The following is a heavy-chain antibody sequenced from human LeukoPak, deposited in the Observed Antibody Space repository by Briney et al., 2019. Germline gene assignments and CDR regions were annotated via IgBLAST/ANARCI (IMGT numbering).Heavy chain of an antibody. CDR1: GFTFSSYG. CDR2: IGTAGDT. J-gene: IGHJ4*02. CDR3: ARGSDRSEIGSGWYELFDY. V-gene: IGHV3-13*01. D-gene: IGHD6-19*01. Sequence: GGSLRLSCAASGFTFSSYGMHWVRQATGKGLEWVSAIGTAGDTYYPGSVKGRFTISRENAKNSLYLQMNSLRAGDTAVYYCARGSDRSEIGSGWYELFDYWGQGTLVTVSS.